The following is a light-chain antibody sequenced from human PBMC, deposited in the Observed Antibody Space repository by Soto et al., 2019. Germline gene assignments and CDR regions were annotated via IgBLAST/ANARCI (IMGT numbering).Light chain of an antibody. Sequence: DIQMTQSPSSLSASVGDRVTITCPASQSISSYLNWYQQKPGKAPKLLIYAASSLQSGVPSRFSGSGSGTDFTLTISSLQPEDFATYYCQQSSSTLMYT. J-gene: IGKJ2*01. CDR2: AAS. CDR1: QSISSY. CDR3: QQSSSTLMYT. V-gene: IGKV1-39*01.